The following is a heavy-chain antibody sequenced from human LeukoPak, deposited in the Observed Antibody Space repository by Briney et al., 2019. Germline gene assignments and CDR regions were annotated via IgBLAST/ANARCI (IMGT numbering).Heavy chain of an antibody. CDR2: ISYDGSNK. D-gene: IGHD4-17*01. V-gene: IGHV3-30*04. Sequence: QARGSLRLSCAASGFTFSSYAMHWVRQAPGKGLEWVAVISYDGSNKYYADSVKGRFTISRDNSKNTLYLQMNSLRAEDTAVYYCASEPYDYGDPSYFDYWGQGTLVTVSS. CDR3: ASEPYDYGDPSYFDY. CDR1: GFTFSSYA. J-gene: IGHJ4*02.